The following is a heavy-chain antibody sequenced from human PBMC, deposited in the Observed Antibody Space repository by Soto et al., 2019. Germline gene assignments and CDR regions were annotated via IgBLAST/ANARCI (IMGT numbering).Heavy chain of an antibody. CDR1: GYTLTEFS. CDR2: IDPEDGDT. D-gene: IGHD6-19*01. CDR3: ATWGQWLVREATTYNWFDP. Sequence: ASVKVSCKVSGYTLTEFSMHWVRQAPGKGLEWMGGIDPEDGDTIYAQRMQGRVTMTEDTSTDTAYMELRSLRSEDTAVYYCATWGQWLVREATTYNWFDPWGQGTLVTVSS. J-gene: IGHJ5*02. V-gene: IGHV1-24*01.